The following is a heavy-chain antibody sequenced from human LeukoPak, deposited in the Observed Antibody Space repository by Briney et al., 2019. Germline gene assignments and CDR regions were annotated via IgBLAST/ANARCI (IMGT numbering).Heavy chain of an antibody. V-gene: IGHV3-49*04. Sequence: GSLRLSCTASGFTFGDYAMSWVRQAPGKGLEWVGFIRSKAYGGTTEYAASVKGRFTISRDDSKSIAYLQMNSLKTEDTAVYYCTRTRPFCPRGRCRLDALDIWGQGTMVTVSS. D-gene: IGHD2-15*01. J-gene: IGHJ3*02. CDR2: IRSKAYGGTT. CDR3: TRTRPFCPRGRCRLDALDI. CDR1: GFTFGDYA.